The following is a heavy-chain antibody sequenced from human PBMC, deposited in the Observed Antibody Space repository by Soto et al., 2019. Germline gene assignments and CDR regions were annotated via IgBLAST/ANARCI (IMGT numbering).Heavy chain of an antibody. CDR1: GFTFSSYA. CDR2: ISGSGGST. CDR3: AKEWSPSRQSTTYFDY. J-gene: IGHJ4*02. D-gene: IGHD4-17*01. Sequence: GGSLRLSCAASGFTFSSYAMSWVRQAPGKGLEWVSAISGSGGSTYYADSVKGRFTISRDNSKNTLYLQMNSLRAEDTAVYYCAKEWSPSRQSTTYFDYWGQGTLVTVSS. V-gene: IGHV3-23*01.